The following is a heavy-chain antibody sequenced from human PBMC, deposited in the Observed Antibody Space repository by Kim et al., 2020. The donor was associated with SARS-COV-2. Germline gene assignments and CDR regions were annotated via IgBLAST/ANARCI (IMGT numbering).Heavy chain of an antibody. J-gene: IGHJ5*01. D-gene: IGHD6-13*01. CDR3: AKAVGSGIAAPGHDS. Sequence: GGSLRLSCGASGVNLGGYAIHWVRQTPRKGLEWVSGISWDSGHIVYADCVKGRFTTSSDNAKNSLYLQMNSLAPDDTALYYCAKAVGSGIAAPGHDSLG. CDR2: ISWDSGHI. CDR1: GVNLGGYA. V-gene: IGHV3-9*01.